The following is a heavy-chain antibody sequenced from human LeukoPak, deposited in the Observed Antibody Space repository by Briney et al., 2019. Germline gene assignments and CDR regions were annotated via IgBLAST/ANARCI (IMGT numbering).Heavy chain of an antibody. CDR3: ARVWCSSSGCYSSADL. Sequence: GGSLRLSCAASGFTFSSYTMNWVRQAPGKGLEWVAVIWYDGSIKYYADSVKGRVTVSRDNSKSTVYLQMNSLRAEDTAVYYCARVWCSSSGCYSSADLWGQGTLVTVSS. CDR2: IWYDGSIK. J-gene: IGHJ5*02. CDR1: GFTFSSYT. V-gene: IGHV3-33*08. D-gene: IGHD2-21*01.